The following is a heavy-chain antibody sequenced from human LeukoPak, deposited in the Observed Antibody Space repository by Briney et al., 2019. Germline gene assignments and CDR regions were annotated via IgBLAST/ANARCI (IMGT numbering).Heavy chain of an antibody. CDR2: ISSSGYI. Sequence: GGSLRLSCAASGFTFSSYSMNWVRQAPGKGLEWVSSISSSGYIYYADSVKGRFTISRDNAKNSLYLQMNSLRAEDTAVYYCARDFNWNYGGDIFYYYYGMDVWGQGTTVTVSS. J-gene: IGHJ6*02. V-gene: IGHV3-21*01. D-gene: IGHD1-7*01. CDR1: GFTFSSYS. CDR3: ARDFNWNYGGDIFYYYYGMDV.